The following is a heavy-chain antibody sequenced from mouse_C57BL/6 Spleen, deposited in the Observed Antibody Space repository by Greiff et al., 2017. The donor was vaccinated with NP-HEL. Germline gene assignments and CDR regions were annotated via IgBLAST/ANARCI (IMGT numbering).Heavy chain of an antibody. CDR2: IDPENGDT. J-gene: IGHJ1*03. CDR1: GFNIKDDY. Sequence: VQLQQSGAELVRPGASVKLSCTASGFNIKDDYMHWVKQRPEQGLEWIGWIDPENGDTEYASKFQGKATITADTSSNTAYLQLSSLTSEDTAVYYCTTYDHYYGSSYEYWYFDVWGTGTTVTVSS. CDR3: TTYDHYYGSSYEYWYFDV. V-gene: IGHV14-4*01. D-gene: IGHD1-1*01.